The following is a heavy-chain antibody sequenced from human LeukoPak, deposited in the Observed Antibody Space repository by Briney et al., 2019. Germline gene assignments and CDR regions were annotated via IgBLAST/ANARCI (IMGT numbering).Heavy chain of an antibody. CDR2: ISYDGSNK. Sequence: GGSLRLSCAASGFTFSSYGMHWVRQAPGKGLEWVAVISYDGSNKYYADSVKGRFTISRDNSKNTLYLQTNSLRAEDTAVYYCAKGGGGGYRWFDPWGQGTLVTVSS. V-gene: IGHV3-30*18. J-gene: IGHJ5*02. D-gene: IGHD2-15*01. CDR3: AKGGGGGYRWFDP. CDR1: GFTFSSYG.